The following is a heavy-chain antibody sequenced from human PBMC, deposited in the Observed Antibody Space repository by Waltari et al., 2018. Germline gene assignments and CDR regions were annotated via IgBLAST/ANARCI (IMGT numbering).Heavy chain of an antibody. D-gene: IGHD5-12*01. CDR2: IYYRVRT. CDR1: GGSISSTNYY. CDR3: ARHRDIVATMFDY. V-gene: IGHV4-39*01. Sequence: QLQLEESGPGLVKPSETLSLTCTVSGGSISSTNYYWGWIRQPPGKGLEWIGTIYYRVRTYYTPSLKSRVTISVDTSKNQFSLKLSAVTAADTAVYYCARHRDIVATMFDYWGQGTLVTVSS. J-gene: IGHJ4*02.